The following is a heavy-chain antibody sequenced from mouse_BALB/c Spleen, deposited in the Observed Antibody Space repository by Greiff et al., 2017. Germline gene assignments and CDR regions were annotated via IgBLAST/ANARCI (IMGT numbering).Heavy chain of an antibody. Sequence: EVQLQQSGAELVKPGASVKLSCTASGFNIKDTYMHWVKQRPEQGLEWIGRIDPANGNTKYDPKFQGKATITADTSSNTAYLQLSSLTSEDTAVYYCARKRDYHAMDYWGQGTSVTVSS. CDR3: ARKRDYHAMDY. V-gene: IGHV14-3*02. CDR1: GFNIKDTY. CDR2: IDPANGNT. J-gene: IGHJ4*01.